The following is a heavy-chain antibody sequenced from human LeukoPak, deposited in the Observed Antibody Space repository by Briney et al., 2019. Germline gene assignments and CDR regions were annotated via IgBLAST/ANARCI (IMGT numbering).Heavy chain of an antibody. CDR2: IYPGDSNP. J-gene: IGHJ4*02. Sequence: GGPLKISCKASGYTFTNYSIAWVRQLHGEGLKGMGLIYPGDSNPRYNPPFQGQVTMSADKSSTTSHLKCTTLQPANPPMHFVATSLACSGGACWRKCFDCWGQGSLVTVSS. CDR3: ATSLACSGGACWRKCFDC. V-gene: IGHV5-51*01. CDR1: GYTFTNYS. D-gene: IGHD2-15*01.